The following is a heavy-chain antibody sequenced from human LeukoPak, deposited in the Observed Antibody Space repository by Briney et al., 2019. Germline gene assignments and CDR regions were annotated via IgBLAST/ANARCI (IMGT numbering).Heavy chain of an antibody. CDR1: GGSISSGGHY. D-gene: IGHD2-2*01. J-gene: IGHJ6*02. V-gene: IGHV4-31*03. CDR3: ARDVPKKAPYGVDV. Sequence: SQTLSLTCTVSGGSISSGGHYWSWIRQHPGKGLEWIGYIHYTGSTYNNPSLKGRATISRDTSKNQFSLKLSSVTAADTAVYYCARDVPKKAPYGVDVWGPGTTVIVSS. CDR2: IHYTGST.